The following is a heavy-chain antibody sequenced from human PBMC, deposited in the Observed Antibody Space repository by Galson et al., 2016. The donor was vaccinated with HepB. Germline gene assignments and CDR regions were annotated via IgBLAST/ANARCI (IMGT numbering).Heavy chain of an antibody. D-gene: IGHD6-19*01. CDR2: ISSNNYI. CDR1: GFTFSSYS. J-gene: IGHJ6*02. Sequence: SLRLSCAASGFTFSSYSLNWVRQVPGKGLEWVSFISSNNYIYYADSVKGRFTISRDNGKNSLYLQMSSLRVEDAGVYYCARRLDTQRRIAGWGWGMDVWGEGTKVTV. V-gene: IGHV3-21*01. CDR3: ARRLDTQRRIAGWGWGMDV.